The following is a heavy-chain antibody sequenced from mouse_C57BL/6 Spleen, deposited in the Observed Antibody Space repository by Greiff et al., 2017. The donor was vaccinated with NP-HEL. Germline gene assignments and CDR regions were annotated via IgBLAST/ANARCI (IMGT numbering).Heavy chain of an antibody. CDR1: GYTFTSYW. CDR2: IDPSDSET. V-gene: IGHV1-52*01. D-gene: IGHD2-5*01. CDR3: ARAGIYSNYFYYAMDY. J-gene: IGHJ4*01. Sequence: VQLQQPGAELVRPGSSVKLSCKASGYTFTSYWMHWVKQRPIQGLEWIGNIDPSDSETHYNQKFKDKATLTVDKSSSTAYMQLSSLTSEDSAVYYCARAGIYSNYFYYAMDYWGQGTSVTVSS.